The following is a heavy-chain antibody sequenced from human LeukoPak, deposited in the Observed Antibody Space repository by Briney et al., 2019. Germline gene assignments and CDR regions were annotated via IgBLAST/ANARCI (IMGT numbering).Heavy chain of an antibody. J-gene: IGHJ4*02. CDR2: ISGSGGST. Sequence: PGGSLRLSCAASGFTFSSYAMGWVRQAPGKGLEWVSAISGSGGSTYYADSVKGRFTISRDNSKNTLYLQMNSLRAEDTAVYYCVRYCSSTSCFPHPYYFDYWGQGTLVTVSS. CDR3: VRYCSSTSCFPHPYYFDY. V-gene: IGHV3-23*01. CDR1: GFTFSSYA. D-gene: IGHD2-2*01.